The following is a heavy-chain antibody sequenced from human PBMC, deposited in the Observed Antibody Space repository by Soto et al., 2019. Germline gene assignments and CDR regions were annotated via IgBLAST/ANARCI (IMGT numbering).Heavy chain of an antibody. D-gene: IGHD1-20*01. CDR3: TRYPYCKDSFDL. J-gene: IGHJ3*01. CDR1: GFAFSEYG. Sequence: QVQLVQSGAEVKKPGASVKVSCKASGFAFSEYGFSWVRQAPGQGLEWMAWVSVYNGDINYAQKFRGRVTMTTDTTTNAAYMEMRSLRSDDTSYYYCTRYPYCKDSFDLWGQGTMVTVSS. V-gene: IGHV1-18*01. CDR2: VSVYNGDI.